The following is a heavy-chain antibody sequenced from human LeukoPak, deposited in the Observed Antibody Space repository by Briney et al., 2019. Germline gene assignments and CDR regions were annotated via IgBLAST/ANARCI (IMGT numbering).Heavy chain of an antibody. J-gene: IGHJ6*03. D-gene: IGHD3-9*01. CDR3: ARGRYFGLGSLDMDV. CDR2: ISSSSSYI. Sequence: GGSLRLSCAASGFTFSSYSMNWVRQAPGKGLEWVSSISSSSSYIYYADSVKGRFTISRDNAKNSLYLQMNSLRAEDTAVYYCARGRYFGLGSLDMDVWGKGTTVTISS. V-gene: IGHV3-21*01. CDR1: GFTFSSYS.